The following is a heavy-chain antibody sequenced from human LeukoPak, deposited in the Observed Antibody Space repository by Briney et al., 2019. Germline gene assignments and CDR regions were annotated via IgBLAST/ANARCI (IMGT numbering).Heavy chain of an antibody. J-gene: IGHJ4*02. V-gene: IGHV4-38-2*01. CDR1: GYSISSGYY. CDR2: IYHSGSSGST. Sequence: NPSETLSLTCAVSGYSISSGYYWGWIRQPPGKGLEWIGSIYHSGSSGSTYYNPSLKSRVTISVDTSKNQFSLKLSSVTAADTAVYYCARTLGYCSGGSCRSFDYWGQGTLSPSPQ. CDR3: ARTLGYCSGGSCRSFDY. D-gene: IGHD2-15*01.